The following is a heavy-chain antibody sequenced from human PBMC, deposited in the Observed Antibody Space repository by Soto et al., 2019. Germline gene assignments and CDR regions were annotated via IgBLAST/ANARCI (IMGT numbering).Heavy chain of an antibody. CDR2: IYYSGST. V-gene: IGHV4-39*01. Sequence: QLQLQESGPGLVKPSETLSLTCTVSGGSISSSSYYWGWIRQPPGKGLEWIGSIYYSGSTYYNPSLRRXXTXPXXTSTKQCSLKLSSVTAADTAVYYCARRTHVGWIDYWGQGILVTVSS. J-gene: IGHJ4*02. CDR3: ARRTHVGWIDY. CDR1: GGSISSSSYY. D-gene: IGHD6-19*01.